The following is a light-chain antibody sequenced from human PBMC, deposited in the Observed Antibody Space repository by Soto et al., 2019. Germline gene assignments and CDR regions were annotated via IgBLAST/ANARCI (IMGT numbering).Light chain of an antibody. CDR2: ATS. J-gene: IGKJ4*01. V-gene: IGKV3-15*01. CDR3: QQYGDWPLT. Sequence: EIVVTQSPATLSVSPGERATLSCRASQSVGNNFAWYQQKPGQAPRLLIFATSTRATGVPARFSGSGSGTAFPLTISSLQSEDFAVYYCQQYGDWPLTFGGGAKVEIE. CDR1: QSVGNN.